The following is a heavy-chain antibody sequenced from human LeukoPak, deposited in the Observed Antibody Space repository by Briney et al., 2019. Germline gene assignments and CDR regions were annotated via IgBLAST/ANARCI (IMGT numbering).Heavy chain of an antibody. J-gene: IGHJ4*02. CDR1: GFTFSSNA. D-gene: IGHD3-16*01. Sequence: GGSLRLSCAASGFTFSSNAMSWVRQAPGKGLEWVSAITGSGSSTYYADSVKGRFTVSRDNSNNTLYLQMSSLRVEDTAVYYCAKMETYDYVWAIDYWGQGTLVTVSS. V-gene: IGHV3-23*01. CDR3: AKMETYDYVWAIDY. CDR2: ITGSGSST.